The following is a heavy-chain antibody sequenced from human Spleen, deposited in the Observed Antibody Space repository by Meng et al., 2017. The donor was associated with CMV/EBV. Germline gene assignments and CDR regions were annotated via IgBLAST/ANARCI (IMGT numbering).Heavy chain of an antibody. J-gene: IGHJ4*02. D-gene: IGHD1-26*01. V-gene: IGHV3-49*04. CDR2: IRSKAYSETT. CDR3: TRGRGAIGY. CDR1: GFTFGDYA. Sequence: GESLKISCTTSGFTFGDYAVNWVRQAPGKGLEWVGFIRSKAYSETTKYAASVKDRFSISRDDSKSIAYLQMNRLKIEDTAVYFCTRGRGAIGYWGQGMLVTVSS.